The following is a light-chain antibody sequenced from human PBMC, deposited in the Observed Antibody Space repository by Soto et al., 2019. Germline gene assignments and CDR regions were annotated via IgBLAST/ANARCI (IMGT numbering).Light chain of an antibody. CDR2: GAS. J-gene: IGKJ5*01. CDR1: QSVSSN. Sequence: EIVMTQSPATLSVSPEERATLSCRASQSVSSNLAWYQQKPGQAPRLLIYGASTRATGIPARFSGSGSGTEFTLTISRLQSEDFAVYYCQQYYNWPPITFGQGTRLEIK. V-gene: IGKV3-15*01. CDR3: QQYYNWPPIT.